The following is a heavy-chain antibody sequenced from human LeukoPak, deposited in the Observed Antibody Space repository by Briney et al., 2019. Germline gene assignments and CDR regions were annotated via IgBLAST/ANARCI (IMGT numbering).Heavy chain of an antibody. V-gene: IGHV3-64*02. CDR1: GFTLSSFS. D-gene: IGHD3-10*02. CDR2: INYKGGTT. J-gene: IGHJ6*04. Sequence: GSLRLSCAASGFTLSSFSMHWVRQSPGRGLEYVSAINYKGGTTYYADSVKGRFTISRDNSKNTLYLQMASLRAEDTAVYYCAELGITMIGGVWGKGTTVTISS. CDR3: AELGITMIGGV.